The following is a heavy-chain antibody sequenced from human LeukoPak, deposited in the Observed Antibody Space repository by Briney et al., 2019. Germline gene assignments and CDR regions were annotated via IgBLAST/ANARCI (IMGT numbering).Heavy chain of an antibody. CDR2: IGASGSTT. CDR3: AKVAGVYYFAH. D-gene: IGHD2-8*01. V-gene: IGHV3-23*01. J-gene: IGHJ4*02. CDR1: GFTLSAYA. Sequence: PGGSLRLSCAASGFTLSAYAMRWVRQAPGKGLEWVSAIGASGSTTYYADSVKGRFTISRDNSKNTVYLQMNSLRAEDTAVYYCAKVAGVYYFAHWGQGTLVTVSS.